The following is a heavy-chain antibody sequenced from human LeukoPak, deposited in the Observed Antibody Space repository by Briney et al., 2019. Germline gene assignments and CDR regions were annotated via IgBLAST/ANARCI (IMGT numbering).Heavy chain of an antibody. CDR1: GFTFSSYS. Sequence: GGSPRLSCASSGFTFSSYSMNWVRQAPGKGLEWVSSISSSSSYIYYADSVKGRFTISRDNAKNSLYLQMTSLRAEDTAVYYCARDVGSSPFDYWGQGTLVTVSS. CDR3: ARDVGSSPFDY. V-gene: IGHV3-21*01. J-gene: IGHJ4*02. D-gene: IGHD6-13*01. CDR2: ISSSSSYI.